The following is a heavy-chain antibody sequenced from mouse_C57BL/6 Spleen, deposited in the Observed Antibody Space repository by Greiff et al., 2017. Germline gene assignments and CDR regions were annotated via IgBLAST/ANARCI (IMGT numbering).Heavy chain of an antibody. Sequence: QVQLQQSGAELVKPGASVKISCTASGYTFTDYYINWVKQRPGQGLEWIGKIGPGSGSTYYNEKFKGKATLTADKSSSTAYMQLSSLTSEDSAVYFCAREDTMKSYYAMDYWGQGTSVTVSS. CDR3: AREDTMKSYYAMDY. V-gene: IGHV1-77*01. J-gene: IGHJ4*01. D-gene: IGHD2-4*01. CDR1: GYTFTDYY. CDR2: IGPGSGST.